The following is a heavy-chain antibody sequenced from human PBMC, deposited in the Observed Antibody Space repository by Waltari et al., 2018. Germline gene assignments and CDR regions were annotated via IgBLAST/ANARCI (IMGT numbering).Heavy chain of an antibody. J-gene: IGHJ4*02. V-gene: IGHV3-30*18. D-gene: IGHD3-22*01. CDR2: ISYDGSNK. Sequence: QVQLVESGGGVVQPGRSLRLSCAASGFTFSSYGMHWVRQAPGKGLEWVAVISYDGSNKYYADSVKGRFTISRDNSKNTLYLQMNSLRAEDTAVYYCAKGAWSSGYSLDYWGQGTLVTVSS. CDR1: GFTFSSYG. CDR3: AKGAWSSGYSLDY.